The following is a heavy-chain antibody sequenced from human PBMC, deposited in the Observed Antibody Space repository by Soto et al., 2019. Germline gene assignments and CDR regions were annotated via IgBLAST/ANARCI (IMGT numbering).Heavy chain of an antibody. Sequence: SETLSLTCAVYGGSFSGYYWSWIRQPPGKGLEWIGEINHSGSTNYNPSLKSRVTISVDTSKNQFSLQLTSVTAADTAVYYCARVRVCSSANCYTGPFDPWGQGTLVTVSS. CDR2: INHSGST. J-gene: IGHJ5*02. CDR3: ARVRVCSSANCYTGPFDP. CDR1: GGSFSGYY. D-gene: IGHD2-2*02. V-gene: IGHV4-34*01.